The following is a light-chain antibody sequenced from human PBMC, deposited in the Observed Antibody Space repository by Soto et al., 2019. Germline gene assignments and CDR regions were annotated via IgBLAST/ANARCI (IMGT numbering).Light chain of an antibody. CDR1: QSVRSY. CDR3: QQRANWPAT. V-gene: IGKV3-11*01. CDR2: DAS. Sequence: EIVLAQSPATLSLSPGERVTLTCRASQSVRSYLAWYQQKPGQAPRPLIYDASNRATGIPARFSGSGSGTDFTLTISSLEPEDFAVYYCQQRANWPATFGQGTRLEIK. J-gene: IGKJ5*01.